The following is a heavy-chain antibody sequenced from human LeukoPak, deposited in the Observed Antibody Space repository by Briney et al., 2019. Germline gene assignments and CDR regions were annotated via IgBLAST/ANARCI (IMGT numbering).Heavy chain of an antibody. CDR1: GFTFSSYA. CDR3: AKDPIYYVSGRFDI. Sequence: PGGSLRLSCAASGFTFSSYAMSWLRQAPGKGLECVSTISGNGDSTYYGDSVKGRFTISRDKSKNTLYLQMNSLRAEDTAVYYCAKDPIYYVSGRFDIWGQGTMVTVSS. CDR2: ISGNGDST. V-gene: IGHV3-23*01. D-gene: IGHD3-10*01. J-gene: IGHJ3*02.